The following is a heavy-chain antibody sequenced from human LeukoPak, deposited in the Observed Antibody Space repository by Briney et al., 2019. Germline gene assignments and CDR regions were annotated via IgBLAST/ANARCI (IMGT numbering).Heavy chain of an antibody. V-gene: IGHV1-69-2*01. Sequence: GSSVKVSCKASGGTFSSYAISWVRQAPGKGLEWMGRVDPEDGETIYAEKFQGRVTITADTSTDTAYMELSSLRSEDTAVYYCATSDPNPEDIVLMVYANGWFDPWGQGTLVTVSS. CDR3: ATSDPNPEDIVLMVYANGWFDP. D-gene: IGHD2-8*01. CDR1: GGTFSSYA. CDR2: VDPEDGET. J-gene: IGHJ5*02.